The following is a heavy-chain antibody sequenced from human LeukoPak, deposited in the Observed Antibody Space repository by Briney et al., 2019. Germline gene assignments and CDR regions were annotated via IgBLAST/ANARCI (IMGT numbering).Heavy chain of an antibody. CDR3: ASDYYGSGSYYNSDY. J-gene: IGHJ4*02. D-gene: IGHD3-10*01. V-gene: IGHV3-48*01. CDR1: GFTFSSYS. Sequence: GGSLRLSCAAPGFTFSSYSMNWVRQAPGKGLEWVSYISSSSTTIYYADSVKGRFTISRDNAKNSLYLLMNSLRAEDTAVYYCASDYYGSGSYYNSDYWGQGTLVTVSS. CDR2: ISSSSTTI.